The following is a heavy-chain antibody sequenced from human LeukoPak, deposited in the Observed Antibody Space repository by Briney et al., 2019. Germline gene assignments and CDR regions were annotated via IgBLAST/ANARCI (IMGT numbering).Heavy chain of an antibody. CDR3: ARDPSGDYIGAFEF. J-gene: IGHJ3*01. Sequence: GGSLRLSCAASGFTFSNYAVMWVRQAPGQGLEWVSAITSAGAPRYADSVKGRFTISRDNSKNTLYLQMNSLRAVDTAQYFCARDPSGDYIGAFEFWGQGTGVTVSS. CDR1: GFTFSNYA. D-gene: IGHD4-17*01. V-gene: IGHV3-23*01. CDR2: ITSAGAP.